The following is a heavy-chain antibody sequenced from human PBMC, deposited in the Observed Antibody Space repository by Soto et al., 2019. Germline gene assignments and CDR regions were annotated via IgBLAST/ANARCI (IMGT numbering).Heavy chain of an antibody. D-gene: IGHD6-19*01. CDR3: ARRAVARQEFDY. V-gene: IGHV4-34*01. CDR2: INHSGST. Sequence: SETLSLTCAVYGGSFSGYYWSWIRQPPGKGLEWIGEINHSGSTNYNPSLKSRVTISVDTSKNQFSLKLSSVTAADTAVYYCARRAVARQEFDYWGQGTLVTVSS. CDR1: GGSFSGYY. J-gene: IGHJ4*02.